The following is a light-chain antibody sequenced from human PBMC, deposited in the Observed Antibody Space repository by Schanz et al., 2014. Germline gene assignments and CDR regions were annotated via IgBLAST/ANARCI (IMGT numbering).Light chain of an antibody. CDR1: QRVTSN. CDR2: GAS. V-gene: IGKV3-11*01. CDR3: QQRSNWWT. J-gene: IGKJ1*01. Sequence: EIVLTQSPGTLSLSPGERATLSCRASQRVTSNSLAWYQQKPGQAPRLLIYGASTRATGIPARFTGSGSGTDFTLTISSLEPEDFAIYYCQQRSNWWTFGQGTKVEIK.